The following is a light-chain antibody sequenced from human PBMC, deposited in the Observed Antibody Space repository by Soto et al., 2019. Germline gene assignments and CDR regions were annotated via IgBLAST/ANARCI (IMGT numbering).Light chain of an antibody. CDR3: NSFTTSSTYV. Sequence: QSVLTQPASVSGYPGQSISISCTGTTSEVGRYTYVSWYPQHPGKAPKLMIYDVNYRPSWVSNRFSGSKSGITASLPISGLQAEDEADYYCNSFTTSSTYVFGTGTKVTVL. J-gene: IGLJ1*01. CDR2: DVN. V-gene: IGLV2-14*03. CDR1: TSEVGRYTY.